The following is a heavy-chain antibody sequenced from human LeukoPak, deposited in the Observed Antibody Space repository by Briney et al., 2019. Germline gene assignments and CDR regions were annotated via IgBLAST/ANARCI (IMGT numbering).Heavy chain of an antibody. D-gene: IGHD6-13*01. CDR3: ARVDSRGRAAAGTSKYYLH. J-gene: IGHJ1*01. CDR2: ISYDGSNK. V-gene: IGHV3-30-3*01. Sequence: GRSLRLSCAASGFTFSSYAMNWVRQAPGPGLEWVAVISYDGSNKYYADSVKCRFTISRDNSKNTLYLQMNSLRAEDTAVSYCARVDSRGRAAAGTSKYYLHWGQGTLVTVSS. CDR1: GFTFSSYA.